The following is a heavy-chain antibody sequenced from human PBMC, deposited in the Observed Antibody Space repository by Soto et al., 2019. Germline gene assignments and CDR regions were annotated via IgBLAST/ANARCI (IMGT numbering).Heavy chain of an antibody. D-gene: IGHD6-19*01. CDR1: GFTVSSNY. Sequence: GGSLRLSCAASGFTVSSNYMSCVRHAPGKWLEWVSVIYSGGSTYYADSVKGRFTISRDNSKNTLYLQMNSLRAEDTAVYYCARDSRSSGWWPPPSYGMHVWGQTTTVTLSS. V-gene: IGHV3-53*01. CDR3: ARDSRSSGWWPPPSYGMHV. CDR2: IYSGGST. J-gene: IGHJ6*02.